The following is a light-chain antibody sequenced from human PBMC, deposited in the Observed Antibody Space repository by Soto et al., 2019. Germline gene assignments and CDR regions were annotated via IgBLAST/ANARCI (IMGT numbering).Light chain of an antibody. CDR1: SSNIGAGYN. V-gene: IGLV1-40*01. CDR2: GDS. Sequence: QSVLTQPPSVSGAPGQRVTISRTGSSSNIGAGYNVHWYQQVPGTAPKLLIYGDSNRPSGVPDRFSGSKSGTSASLAITGLQADDEADYYCQSYDSSLSGWLFGGGTKLTVL. CDR3: QSYDSSLSGWL. J-gene: IGLJ3*02.